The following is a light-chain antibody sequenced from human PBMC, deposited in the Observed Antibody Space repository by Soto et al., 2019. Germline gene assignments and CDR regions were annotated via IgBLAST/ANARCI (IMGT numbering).Light chain of an antibody. J-gene: IGKJ1*01. CDR2: GTS. Sequence: EIGLTRSSGTVSVSRVERSTLSCRASQSVSSSFVAWFQQKPGQAPRLLIYGTSSRATGIPDRFSGSGSGTDFTLTIKRLEPEDFAMYFCQQYGTSPSTFGQGTKVDIK. CDR1: QSVSSSF. V-gene: IGKV3-20*01. CDR3: QQYGTSPST.